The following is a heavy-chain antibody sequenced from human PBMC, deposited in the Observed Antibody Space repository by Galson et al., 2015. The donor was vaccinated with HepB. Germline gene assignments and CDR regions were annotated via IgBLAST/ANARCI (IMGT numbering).Heavy chain of an antibody. D-gene: IGHD3-22*01. J-gene: IGHJ3*02. CDR2: ISYDGSNK. CDR3: AKIYYYDSSGYSRSPIDAFDI. CDR1: GFTFSSYG. Sequence: SLRLSCAASGFTFSSYGMHWVRQAPGKGLEWVAVISYDGSNKYYADSVKGRFTISRDNSKNTLYLQMNSLRAEDTAVYYCAKIYYYDSSGYSRSPIDAFDIWGQGTMVTVSS. V-gene: IGHV3-30*18.